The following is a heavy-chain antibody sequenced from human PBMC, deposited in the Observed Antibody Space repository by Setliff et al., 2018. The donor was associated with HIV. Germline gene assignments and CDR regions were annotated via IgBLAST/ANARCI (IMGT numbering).Heavy chain of an antibody. J-gene: IGHJ5*02. CDR3: ARVAKDSSFFSASGPTYFDP. D-gene: IGHD3-10*01. Sequence: SETLSLTCTVSGGTMKNFYWSWIRQVPGGRLQWIGHIHYSGIVNYSPSLSSRLTISAQTSKNQFSLTLKSVTTADTALYFCARVAKDSSFFSASGPTYFDPWGQGTLGTVPQ. V-gene: IGHV4-59*01. CDR1: GGTMKNFY. CDR2: IHYSGIV.